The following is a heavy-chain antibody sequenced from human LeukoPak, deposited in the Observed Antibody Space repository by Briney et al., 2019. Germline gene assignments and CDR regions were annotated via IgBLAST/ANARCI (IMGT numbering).Heavy chain of an antibody. CDR3: ARVGGYYYYYMDV. V-gene: IGHV3-53*01. CDR1: GFTVSSNY. CDR2: IYGGGST. J-gene: IGHJ6*03. D-gene: IGHD3-3*01. Sequence: GGSLRLSCAASGFTVSSNYMSWVRQAPGKGLEWVSVIYGGGSTYYADSVKGRFTISRDNSKNTLYLQMNSLRAEDTAVYYCARVGGYYYYYMDVWGKGTTVTVSS.